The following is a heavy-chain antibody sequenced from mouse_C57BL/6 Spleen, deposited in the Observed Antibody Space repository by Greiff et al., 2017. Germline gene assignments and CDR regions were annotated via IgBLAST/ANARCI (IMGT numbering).Heavy chain of an antibody. CDR3: ARRGTWEPYFDY. Sequence: VQLQQSGPELVKPGASVKISCKASGYTFTDYYMNWVKQSHGKSLEWIGDINPNNGGTSYNQKFKGKATLTVDKSSSTAYMELRSLTSEDSAVYYCARRGTWEPYFDYWGQGTTLTVSA. V-gene: IGHV1-26*01. J-gene: IGHJ2*01. CDR2: INPNNGGT. CDR1: GYTFTDYY. D-gene: IGHD4-1*01.